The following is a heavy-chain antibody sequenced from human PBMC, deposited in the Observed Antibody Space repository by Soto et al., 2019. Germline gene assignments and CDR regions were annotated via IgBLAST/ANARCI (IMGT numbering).Heavy chain of an antibody. CDR2: ISYDGSNK. Sequence: QVQLVESGGGVVQPGRSLRLSCAASGFTFSSYGMHWVRQAPGKGLEGVAVISYDGSNKYYADSVKGRFTISRDNSKNTLYLQMNSLRAEDTAVYYCAKDPLGYSSSWLYFDYWGQGTLVTVSS. CDR1: GFTFSSYG. V-gene: IGHV3-30*18. D-gene: IGHD6-13*01. J-gene: IGHJ4*02. CDR3: AKDPLGYSSSWLYFDY.